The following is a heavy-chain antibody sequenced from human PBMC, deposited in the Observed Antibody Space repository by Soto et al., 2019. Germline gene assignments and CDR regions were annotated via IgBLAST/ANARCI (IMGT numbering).Heavy chain of an antibody. J-gene: IGHJ3*02. D-gene: IGHD3-22*01. CDR1: GFTFSSYT. CDR2: IGGSGGST. V-gene: IGHV3-23*01. CDR3: AKDYLPDSDDSGDAFDI. Sequence: EVQLLESGGGLVQPGGSLRLSCAASGFTFSSYTMTWVRQAPGKGLEWVSAIGGSGGSTYYADSVKGRFTISRDNSKNTLYLQMNSLRAEDTAVYYCAKDYLPDSDDSGDAFDIWGQGTMVTVSS.